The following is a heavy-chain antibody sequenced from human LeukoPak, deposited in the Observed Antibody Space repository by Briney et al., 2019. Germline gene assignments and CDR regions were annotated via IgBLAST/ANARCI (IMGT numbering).Heavy chain of an antibody. CDR3: AREVAVAGYNWFDP. CDR1: GFTFSSYA. D-gene: IGHD6-19*01. CDR2: INGSGGGT. J-gene: IGHJ5*02. V-gene: IGHV3-23*01. Sequence: GGSLRLSCAASGFTFSSYAMNWVRQAPGKGLEWVSAINGSGGGTYYADSVKGRFTISRDNSKNTLYLQMNSLRAEDTAVYYCAREVAVAGYNWFDPWGQGTLVTVSS.